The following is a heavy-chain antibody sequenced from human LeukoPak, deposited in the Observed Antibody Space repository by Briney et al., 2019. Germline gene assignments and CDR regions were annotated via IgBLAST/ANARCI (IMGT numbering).Heavy chain of an antibody. CDR3: AKGSRNSGSFYYFDY. CDR2: ISGSGGST. D-gene: IGHD1-26*01. Sequence: GGSLRLSCAASGFTFSSYAMSWVRQAPGKGLEWVSAISGSGGSTYYADSVKGRFTISRDNSKNTLYLQMNSLRAEDTAVYYCAKGSRNSGSFYYFDYWGQGTLVTVSS. V-gene: IGHV3-23*01. CDR1: GFTFSSYA. J-gene: IGHJ4*02.